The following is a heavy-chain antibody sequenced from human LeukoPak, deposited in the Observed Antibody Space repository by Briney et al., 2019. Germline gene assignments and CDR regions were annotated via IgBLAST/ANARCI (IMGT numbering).Heavy chain of an antibody. CDR3: ARSRLHDSFDI. CDR1: GFTVISNY. Sequence: GGSLRLSCAASGFTVISNYMSWVRQAPGKGLEYVSVIYSGGSTYYADSVKGRFTISRDNSKNTLYLQMNSLRAEDTAVYYCARSRLHDSFDIWGQGILVTVSS. J-gene: IGHJ3*02. V-gene: IGHV3-53*01. CDR2: IYSGGST.